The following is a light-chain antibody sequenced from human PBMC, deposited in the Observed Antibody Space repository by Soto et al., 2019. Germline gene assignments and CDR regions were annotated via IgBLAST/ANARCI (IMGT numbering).Light chain of an antibody. CDR3: QSFDTRLNSVV. CDR2: GNN. J-gene: IGLJ2*01. V-gene: IGLV1-40*01. CDR1: SSNIGAGYD. Sequence: QAVVTQPPSVSGAPGQRVTISCSGSSSNIGAGYDVHWYQQFPGTAPKLLIYGNNNRPSGVPDRFSGSKSVTSASLAITGLQAEDEADYYCQSFDTRLNSVVFGGGTKLTVL.